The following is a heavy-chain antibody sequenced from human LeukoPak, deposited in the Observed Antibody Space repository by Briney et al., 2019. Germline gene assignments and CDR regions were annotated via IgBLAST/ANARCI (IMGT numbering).Heavy chain of an antibody. CDR3: ARVGYCSSTSCYGFDP. CDR1: GGSISTYY. CDR2: IYYSGST. J-gene: IGHJ5*02. V-gene: IGHV4-59*12. D-gene: IGHD2-2*01. Sequence: SETLSLTCTVSGGSISTYYWSWIRQPPGKGLEWIGYIYYSGSTNYNPSLRSRVTMSVDTSKNQFSLKLSSVTAADTAVYYCARVGYCSSTSCYGFDPWGQGTLVTVSS.